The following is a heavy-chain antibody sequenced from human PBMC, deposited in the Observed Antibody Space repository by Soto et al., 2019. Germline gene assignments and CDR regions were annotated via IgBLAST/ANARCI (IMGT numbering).Heavy chain of an antibody. Sequence: QVQLVESGGGLVKPGGSLRLSCAASGFTFSDYYMSWIRQAPGKGLEWVSYISSSSSYTNYADSVKGRFTISRDNAKNSLYLQMNSLRAEDTAVYYCARDLQVFRAVVPAATAEDYYYGMDVWGQGTTVTVSS. CDR1: GFTFSDYY. CDR2: ISSSSSYT. D-gene: IGHD2-2*01. V-gene: IGHV3-11*06. J-gene: IGHJ6*02. CDR3: ARDLQVFRAVVPAATAEDYYYGMDV.